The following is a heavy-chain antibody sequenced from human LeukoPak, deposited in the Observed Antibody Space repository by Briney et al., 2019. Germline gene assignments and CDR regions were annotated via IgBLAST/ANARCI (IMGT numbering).Heavy chain of an antibody. CDR3: ARDDDITLGTDY. CDR2: IKEDGSEK. D-gene: IGHD3-16*01. J-gene: IGHJ4*02. V-gene: IGHV3-7*01. CDR1: GFTFNHYW. Sequence: GGSLRLSCAASGFTFNHYWMTWVRQAPGKGLEWVANIKEDGSEKYYVDSVRGRFTISRDNAKKSLYLEMNSLRAEDTAVYYCARDDDITLGTDYWGQGTLVTVSS.